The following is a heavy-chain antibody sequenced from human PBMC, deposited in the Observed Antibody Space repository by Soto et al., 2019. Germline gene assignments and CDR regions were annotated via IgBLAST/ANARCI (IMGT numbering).Heavy chain of an antibody. D-gene: IGHD3-22*01. V-gene: IGHV1-46*01. CDR2: INTSGGST. Sequence: QVQLVQSGAEVKKPGASVKVSCKASGYTFPSYYMHWVRKAPGQGLEWTGIINTSGGSTRYAQKFQGRVTKTGDPTTSTGYMELRRLRSEDPAVYYCSRGLIYDSSGYYFDFWGQGTLVTVSS. J-gene: IGHJ4*02. CDR1: GYTFPSYY. CDR3: SRGLIYDSSGYYFDF.